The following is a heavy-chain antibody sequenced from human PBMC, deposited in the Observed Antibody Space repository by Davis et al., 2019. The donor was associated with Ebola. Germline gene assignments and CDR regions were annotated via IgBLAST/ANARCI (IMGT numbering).Heavy chain of an antibody. D-gene: IGHD3-10*01. CDR1: GVIF. CDR2: ITISGYTR. J-gene: IGHJ4*02. CDR3: VTDRGDH. V-gene: IGHV3-23*01. Sequence: GESLKLSCVASGVIFMGWVRQAPGKGLEWVSIITISGYTRYYADSVRGRFTISRDNSDNTLFLQMNGLRAEDTALYYCVTDRGDHWGRGTLVTVSS.